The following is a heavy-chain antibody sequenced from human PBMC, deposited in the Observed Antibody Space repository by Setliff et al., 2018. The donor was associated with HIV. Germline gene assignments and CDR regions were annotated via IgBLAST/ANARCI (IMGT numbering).Heavy chain of an antibody. Sequence: PGGSLRLSCTGSGFTFGDYVMSWVRQAPGKGLEWVGFIRSKAYGGTTEYAASVKGRFTISRDDSKSLAYLQMNSLKTEDTAVYYCTAMGVAVVSYYYGMDVWGQGTTVTVSS. CDR2: IRSKAYGGTT. CDR1: GFTFGDYV. D-gene: IGHD2-2*01. V-gene: IGHV3-49*04. J-gene: IGHJ6*02. CDR3: TAMGVAVVSYYYGMDV.